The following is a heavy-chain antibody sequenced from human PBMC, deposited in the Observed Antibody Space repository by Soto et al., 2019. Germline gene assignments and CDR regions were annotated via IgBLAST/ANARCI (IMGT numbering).Heavy chain of an antibody. CDR1: GGTTSSYT. Sequence: QVQLVQSGAEVEKPGSSVKVSCKVSGGTTSSYTIGWVRQAPGQGLQWMGNIVPMIGKVDYAQTFQDRVTLTAAKSTRTVYMELRSLRSEDTAVYFCALRTGNWNPLGDWGQGTLVTVSS. D-gene: IGHD1-1*01. CDR3: ALRTGNWNPLGD. V-gene: IGHV1-69*02. CDR2: IVPMIGKV. J-gene: IGHJ4*02.